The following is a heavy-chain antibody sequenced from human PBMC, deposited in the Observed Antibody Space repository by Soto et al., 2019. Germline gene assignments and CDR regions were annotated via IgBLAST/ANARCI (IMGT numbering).Heavy chain of an antibody. Sequence: GESLKISCQCSGYTFSNFWVGWVRQLPGKGLEWMGIIYPGDHETRYSPSFHGKVTISADKSINTAYLQWNSLEASDTAFYFCARSPRSSPYFDYWGQGALVTVSS. CDR1: GYTFSNFW. V-gene: IGHV5-51*01. CDR3: ARSPRSSPYFDY. J-gene: IGHJ4*02. D-gene: IGHD6-13*01. CDR2: IYPGDHET.